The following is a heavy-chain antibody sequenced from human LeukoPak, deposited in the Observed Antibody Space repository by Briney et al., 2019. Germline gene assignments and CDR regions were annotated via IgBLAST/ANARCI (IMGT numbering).Heavy chain of an antibody. CDR2: ISGDSSNT. CDR3: AKDSLSSGSYYDY. Sequence: GRSLRLSCAASGFTFDDYAMHWVRQAPGKGLEWVSFISGDSSNTYYADSVKGRFTISRDNSKNSLYLQMNSLRTEDTALYYCAKDSLSSGSYYDYWGQGTLVTVSS. CDR1: GFTFDDYA. D-gene: IGHD1-26*01. J-gene: IGHJ4*02. V-gene: IGHV3-43*02.